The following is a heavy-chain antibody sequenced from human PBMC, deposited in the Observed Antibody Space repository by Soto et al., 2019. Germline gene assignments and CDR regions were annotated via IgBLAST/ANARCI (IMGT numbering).Heavy chain of an antibody. CDR1: GFTFSSYS. D-gene: IGHD3-9*01. CDR3: ARDERPYDILTGYSNWFDP. V-gene: IGHV3-21*01. Sequence: EVQLVESGGGLVKPGGSLRLSCAASGFTFSSYSMNWVRQAPGKGLEWVSSISSSSSYIYYADSVKGRFTISRDNAKNSLYLQMNSLRAEDTAVYYCARDERPYDILTGYSNWFDPWGQGTLVTVSS. CDR2: ISSSSSYI. J-gene: IGHJ5*02.